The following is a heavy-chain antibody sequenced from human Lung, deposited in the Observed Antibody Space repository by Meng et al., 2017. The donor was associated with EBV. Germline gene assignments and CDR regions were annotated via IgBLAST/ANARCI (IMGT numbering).Heavy chain of an antibody. V-gene: IGHV4-30-2*01. CDR3: ARAKWGHSYGSEALYFDH. D-gene: IGHD5-18*01. CDR2: VYRSGST. CDR1: RGSISSDTSS. J-gene: IGHJ4*02. Sequence: QLEGEGPGLSQPSPNLSLPCAVSRGSISSDTSSWNWIRERPGKGLGWIGFVYRSGSTYYNPSLKSRVIISVDRSNNQFSLELNSVSAADTAVYYCARAKWGHSYGSEALYFDHWGPGTLVTVSS.